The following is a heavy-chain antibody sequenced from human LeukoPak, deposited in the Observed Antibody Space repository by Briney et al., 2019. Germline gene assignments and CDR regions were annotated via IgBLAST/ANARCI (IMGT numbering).Heavy chain of an antibody. D-gene: IGHD3-3*01. CDR2: FDPEDGET. Sequence: ASVKVSCKVSGYTLTELSMHWVRQAPGKGLEWMGGFDPEDGETIHAQKFQGRVTMTEDTSTDTAYMELSSLRSEDTAVYYCATDIFRITIFGVARGSFDYWGQGTLVTVSS. CDR3: ATDIFRITIFGVARGSFDY. J-gene: IGHJ4*02. CDR1: GYTLTELS. V-gene: IGHV1-24*01.